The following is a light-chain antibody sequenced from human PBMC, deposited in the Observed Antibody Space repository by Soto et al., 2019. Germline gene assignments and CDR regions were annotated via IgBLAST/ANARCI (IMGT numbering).Light chain of an antibody. Sequence: EIVLTQSPATLSLSPGERATLSCRASQSVSSYLAWYQQKPGQAPRLLIYDASNSATGIPARFSGSGSGTDFTRTISSLEPEDFAVYYWQQRSNWPYTFGQGTKLEIK. V-gene: IGKV3-11*01. CDR2: DAS. CDR1: QSVSSY. J-gene: IGKJ2*01. CDR3: QQRSNWPYT.